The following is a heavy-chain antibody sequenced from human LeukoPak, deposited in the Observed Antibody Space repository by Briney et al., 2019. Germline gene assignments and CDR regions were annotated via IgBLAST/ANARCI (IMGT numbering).Heavy chain of an antibody. J-gene: IGHJ4*02. CDR2: FDPEDGET. CDR1: GYTLTELS. Sequence: ASVKVSCKVSGYTLTELSMHWVRQAPGKGLEWMGGFDPEDGETIYAQKFQGRVTMTEDTSTDTAYMELGSLRSEDAAVYYCATGLGELSYLADYWGQGTLVTVSS. D-gene: IGHD3-16*02. CDR3: ATGLGELSYLADY. V-gene: IGHV1-24*01.